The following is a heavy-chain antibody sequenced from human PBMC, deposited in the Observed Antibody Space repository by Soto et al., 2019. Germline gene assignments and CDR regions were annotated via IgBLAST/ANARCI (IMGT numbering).Heavy chain of an antibody. V-gene: IGHV1-46*03. CDR2: INPGDGST. CDR1: GYIFTSYY. J-gene: IGHJ6*03. D-gene: IGHD4-4*01. Sequence: QVQLVQSGAEVRKPGASVKVSCKASGYIFTSYYIHWVRQAPGQGLEWMGVINPGDGSTIYAEKFQGRVTMTRETSTSTVYMEVSSLRSEDTAVYYCDREEMPTVNNYYYYMDVWGTGTTVTVSS. CDR3: DREEMPTVNNYYYYMDV.